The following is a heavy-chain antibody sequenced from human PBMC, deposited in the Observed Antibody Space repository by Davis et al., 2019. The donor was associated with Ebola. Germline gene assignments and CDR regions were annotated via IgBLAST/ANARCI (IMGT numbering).Heavy chain of an antibody. CDR2: IRSKANSYAT. J-gene: IGHJ4*02. CDR1: GFTFSGSA. Sequence: RGSLRLSCAASGFTFSGSAMHWVRQASGKGLEWVGRIRSKANSYATAYAASVKGRFTISRDDSNNTAYLQMNSLKTEDTAVYYCSGSYRGFGYWGQGTLVTVSS. CDR3: SGSYRGFGY. D-gene: IGHD1-26*01. V-gene: IGHV3-73*01.